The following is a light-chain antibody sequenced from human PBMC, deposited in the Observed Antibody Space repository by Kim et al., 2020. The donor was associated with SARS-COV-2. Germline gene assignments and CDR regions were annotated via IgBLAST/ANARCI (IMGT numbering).Light chain of an antibody. V-gene: IGKV3-15*01. CDR3: QQYDDWPPWT. CDR2: GAA. J-gene: IGKJ1*01. Sequence: SPGEEAAHSSGASQKISSSESWYQQKPGQEPPLLIYGAATRATDSPARFSGSGSGTNFTPTISSLQSEDLAVYHCQQYDDWPPWTFGQGTKVDIK. CDR1: QKISSS.